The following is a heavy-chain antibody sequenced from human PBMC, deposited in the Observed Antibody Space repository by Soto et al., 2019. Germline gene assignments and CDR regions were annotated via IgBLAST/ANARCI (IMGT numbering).Heavy chain of an antibody. J-gene: IGHJ4*02. D-gene: IGHD6-19*01. V-gene: IGHV3-11*01. CDR2: FSSSGYTI. CDR3: ATGSGGWSED. Sequence: PGGSPRLCCEASGFTVWGYYMTWIRQARGKGLEWISYFSSSGYTIRYADSVEGRCTVSRDDAKKTLYLQMNSLRAEETAVNYCATGSGGWSEDWGQGTLVTAPQ. CDR1: GFTVWGYY.